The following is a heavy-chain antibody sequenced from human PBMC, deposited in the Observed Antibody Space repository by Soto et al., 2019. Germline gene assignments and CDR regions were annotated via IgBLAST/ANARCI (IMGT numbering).Heavy chain of an antibody. V-gene: IGHV3-21*01. CDR1: GFTFSSYS. CDR2: ISSSSSYI. J-gene: IGHJ3*02. CDR3: ARTYCSGGSCYSEAFDI. Sequence: GGSLRLSCAASGFTFSSYSMNWVRQAPGKGLEWVSSISSSSSYIYYADSVKGRFTISRDNAKNSLYLQMNSLRAEDTAVYYCARTYCSGGSCYSEAFDIWGQGTMVTVSS. D-gene: IGHD2-15*01.